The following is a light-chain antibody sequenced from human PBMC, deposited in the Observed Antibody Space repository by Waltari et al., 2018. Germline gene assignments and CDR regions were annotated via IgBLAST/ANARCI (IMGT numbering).Light chain of an antibody. CDR2: SAS. Sequence: EVVMTQSPATLSVSPGATATLSCRASQSVDSNLAWYQQKPGQAPKFLIFSASTRATGIPARFSGGGFGTEFTLTINSLQSEDFAVYYCLQYNDWPPLTFGGGTKVEMK. CDR3: LQYNDWPPLT. J-gene: IGKJ4*01. V-gene: IGKV3-15*01. CDR1: QSVDSN.